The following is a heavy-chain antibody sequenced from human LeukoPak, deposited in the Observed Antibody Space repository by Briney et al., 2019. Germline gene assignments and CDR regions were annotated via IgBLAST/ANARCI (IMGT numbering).Heavy chain of an antibody. CDR1: GFTFSSYA. D-gene: IGHD3-9*01. CDR3: AKALRYFDWLLYDAFDI. J-gene: IGHJ3*02. CDR2: ISGSGGST. V-gene: IGHV3-23*01. Sequence: PGGSLRLSCAASGFTFSSYAMSWVRQAPGKGLEWVSAISGSGGSTYYADSVKGRFTISRDNSKNTLYLRMNSLRAEDTAVYYCAKALRYFDWLLYDAFDIWGQGTMVTVSS.